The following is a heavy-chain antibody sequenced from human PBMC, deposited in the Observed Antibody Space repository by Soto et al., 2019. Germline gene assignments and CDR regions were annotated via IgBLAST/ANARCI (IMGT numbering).Heavy chain of an antibody. D-gene: IGHD2-15*01. J-gene: IGHJ4*02. CDR3: ARVGAGYCSGGSCSTVDY. V-gene: IGHV3-21*01. CDR1: GFTFSSYT. Sequence: EVQLVESGGGLVKPGGSLRLSCAASGFTFSSYTMNWVRQAPGKGLEWVSSISSSSRYIYYADSLKGRFTISRDNAKNALYLQMNSLRAEDTAVYYCARVGAGYCSGGSCSTVDYWGQGTLVTVSS. CDR2: ISSSSRYI.